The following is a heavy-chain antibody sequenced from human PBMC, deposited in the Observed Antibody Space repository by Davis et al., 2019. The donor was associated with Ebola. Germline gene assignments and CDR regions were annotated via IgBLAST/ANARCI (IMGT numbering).Heavy chain of an antibody. D-gene: IGHD4-17*01. CDR2: IYYSGST. J-gene: IGHJ4*02. Sequence: SETLSLTCTVSGGSISSSSYYWGWIRQPPGKGLEWIGSIYYSGSTYYNPSLKSRVTISVDTSKNQFSLKLSSVTAADTAVYYCARTRYGDYPTMWDYFDYWGQGTLVTVSS. V-gene: IGHV4-39*07. CDR1: GGSISSSSYY. CDR3: ARTRYGDYPTMWDYFDY.